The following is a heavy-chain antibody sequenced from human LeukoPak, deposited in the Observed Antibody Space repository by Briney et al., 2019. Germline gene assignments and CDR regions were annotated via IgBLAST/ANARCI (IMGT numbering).Heavy chain of an antibody. J-gene: IGHJ4*02. CDR2: INHSGST. CDR3: ARGGRNIVVVPAANRDADFDY. CDR1: GGSIRSYY. Sequence: SETLSLTCTVSGGSIRSYYWSWIRQPPGKGLEWIGEINHSGSTNYNPSLKSRVTISVDTSKNQFSLKLSSVTAADTAVYYCARGGRNIVVVPAANRDADFDYWGQGTLVTVSS. D-gene: IGHD2-2*01. V-gene: IGHV4-34*01.